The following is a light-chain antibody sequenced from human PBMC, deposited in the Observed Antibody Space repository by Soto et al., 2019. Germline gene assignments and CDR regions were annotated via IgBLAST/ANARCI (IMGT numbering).Light chain of an antibody. V-gene: IGKV3-15*01. Sequence: EIVMTQSPATLSVSPGERATLSCRASQSVSSNLAWYQQKPGQAPRLLIYGASTRATGIPARFSGSGSGTEFTLTISSRQSEDFAVYYCQQYNNWPFTFGPGTQVDIK. CDR3: QQYNNWPFT. CDR2: GAS. CDR1: QSVSSN. J-gene: IGKJ3*01.